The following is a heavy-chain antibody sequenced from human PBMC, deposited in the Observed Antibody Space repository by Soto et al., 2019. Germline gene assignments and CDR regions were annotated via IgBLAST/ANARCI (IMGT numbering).Heavy chain of an antibody. Sequence: QVQLQESGPGLVKPSETLSLTCTVSGGSVSSGSYYWNWIRQPPGKGLEWIGYIYYTGSTNYNPSRKSRVTISKDTSKNQFSLKLSSVTAADTAVYYWARDGGTLGDFDYWGQGTLVTVSS. CDR3: ARDGGTLGDFDY. V-gene: IGHV4-61*01. D-gene: IGHD3-16*01. CDR2: IYYTGST. J-gene: IGHJ4*02. CDR1: GGSVSSGSYY.